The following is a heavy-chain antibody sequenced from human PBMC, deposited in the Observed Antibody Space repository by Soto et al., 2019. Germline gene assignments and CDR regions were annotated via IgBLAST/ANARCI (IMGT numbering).Heavy chain of an antibody. D-gene: IGHD4-17*01. J-gene: IGHJ4*02. V-gene: IGHV3-9*01. CDR1: GFTFDDYA. CDR3: AKDMGPYGDYVTPYYFDY. Sequence: PGGSLRLSCAASGFTFDDYAMHWVRQAPGKGLEWVSGISWNSGSIGYADSVKGRLTISRDNAKNSLYLQMNSLRAEDTALYYCAKDMGPYGDYVTPYYFDYWGQGTLVTVSS. CDR2: ISWNSGSI.